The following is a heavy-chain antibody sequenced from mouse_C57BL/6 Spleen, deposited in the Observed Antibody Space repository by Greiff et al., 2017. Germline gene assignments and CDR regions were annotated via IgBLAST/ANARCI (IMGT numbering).Heavy chain of an antibody. J-gene: IGHJ3*01. V-gene: IGHV10-1*01. CDR1: GFSFNTYA. CDR3: VRDYGSILWFAY. D-gene: IGHD1-1*01. CDR2: IRSKSNNYAT. Sequence: EAGGGLVQPKGSLKLSCAASGFSFNTYAMNWVRQAPGKGLEWVARIRSKSNNYATYYADSVKDRFTISRDDSESMLYLQMNNLKTEDTAMYYCVRDYGSILWFAYWGQGTLVTVSA.